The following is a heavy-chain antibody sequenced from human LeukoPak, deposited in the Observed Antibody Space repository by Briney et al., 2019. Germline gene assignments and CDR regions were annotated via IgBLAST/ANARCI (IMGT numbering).Heavy chain of an antibody. D-gene: IGHD6-19*01. J-gene: IGHJ4*02. Sequence: GGSLRLSCAASGFTFSSYAMHWVRQAPGKGLEWVAVISSDGSNKFYADSVKGRFTISRDNSKNTLYLQMNSLRAEDTAVYYCAKDRGSGYLDYWGQGTLVTVSS. V-gene: IGHV3-30*18. CDR3: AKDRGSGYLDY. CDR2: ISSDGSNK. CDR1: GFTFSSYA.